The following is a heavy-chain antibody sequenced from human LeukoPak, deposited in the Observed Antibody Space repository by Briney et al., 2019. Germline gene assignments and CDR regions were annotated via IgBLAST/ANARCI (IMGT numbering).Heavy chain of an antibody. J-gene: IGHJ4*02. CDR2: MHSNGNS. D-gene: IGHD4-11*01. CDR1: GGSVSSDY. V-gene: IGHV4-4*08. Sequence: SETLSLTCTVSGGSVSSDYWSWIRQPPGKGLEWIGYMHSNGNSAYNPSLSSRVTISVDTSKSQFSLKLSSVTAADTAVYYCARAIYSNYNFDYWGQGTLVTVSS. CDR3: ARAIYSNYNFDY.